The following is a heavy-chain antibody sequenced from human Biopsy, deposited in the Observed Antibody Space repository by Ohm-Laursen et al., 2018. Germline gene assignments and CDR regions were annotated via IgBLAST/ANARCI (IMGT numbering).Heavy chain of an antibody. CDR3: ARGVGGFYPYAMGV. CDR2: ITSGGSTT. V-gene: IGHV3-11*01. CDR1: GFTFSDYY. D-gene: IGHD2-2*01. Sequence: SLRLSCSASGFTFSDYYMSWIRQAPGKGLEWVSYITSGGSTTDYADSVKGRFTISRDNAKSSLFLQMNSLRAEGTAGYYCARGVGGFYPYAMGVWGQGTTVTVSS. J-gene: IGHJ6*02.